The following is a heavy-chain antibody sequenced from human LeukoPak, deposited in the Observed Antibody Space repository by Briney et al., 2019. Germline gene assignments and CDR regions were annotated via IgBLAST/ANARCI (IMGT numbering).Heavy chain of an antibody. D-gene: IGHD4-17*01. J-gene: IGHJ4*02. CDR3: PRSKTYGDHTPFDY. Sequence: AAVKDSCKASGYSFTGSAMNSVRQAPGQGGEWRGWINTNTGNPTYAQGFTGRFVTPLDTPGSTSYIQSSSLKPKDTVVYFVPRSKTYGDHTPFDYCGQGTLVTVYS. V-gene: IGHV7-4-1*02. CDR1: GYSFTGSA. CDR2: INTNTGNP.